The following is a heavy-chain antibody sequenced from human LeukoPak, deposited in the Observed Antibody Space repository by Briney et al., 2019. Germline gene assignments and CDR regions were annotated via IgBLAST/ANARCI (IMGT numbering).Heavy chain of an antibody. CDR1: GGSFSGYY. V-gene: IGHV4-34*01. CDR2: INHSGST. D-gene: IGHD6-13*01. J-gene: IGHJ5*02. CDR3: AREEGIAAAGNWFDP. Sequence: SETLSLTCAVYGGSFSGYYWSWIRKPPGKGLEWIGEINHSGSTNYNPSLKSRVTISVDTSKNQFSLKLSSVTAADTAVYYCAREEGIAAAGNWFDPWGQGTLVTVYS.